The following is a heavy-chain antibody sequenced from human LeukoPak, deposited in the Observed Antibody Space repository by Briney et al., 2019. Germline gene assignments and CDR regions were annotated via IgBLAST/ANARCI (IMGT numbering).Heavy chain of an antibody. Sequence: KPSETLSLTCTVSGRSISSYYWSWLRQPPGKELERIGHIYHSGSTNYSPSLTSRVTMSVDRSKNQFSLKLSSVTAADTALYYCARKGDRGSAGFFDYWGQGTLVTVSS. D-gene: IGHD1-26*01. CDR3: ARKGDRGSAGFFDY. CDR1: GRSISSYY. J-gene: IGHJ4*02. V-gene: IGHV4-59*01. CDR2: IYHSGST.